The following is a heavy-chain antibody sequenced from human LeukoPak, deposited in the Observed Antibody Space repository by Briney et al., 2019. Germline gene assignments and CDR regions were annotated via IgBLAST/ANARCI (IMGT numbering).Heavy chain of an antibody. CDR1: GGSFSGYY. CDR2: INHSGST. J-gene: IGHJ4*02. Sequence: SETLSLTCAVYGGSFSGYYWSWIRQPPEKGLEWIGEINHSGSTNYNPSLKSRVTISVDTSKNQFSLKLSSVTAADTAVYYCARDARSGYPLDYWGQGTLVTVSS. D-gene: IGHD3-22*01. V-gene: IGHV4-34*01. CDR3: ARDARSGYPLDY.